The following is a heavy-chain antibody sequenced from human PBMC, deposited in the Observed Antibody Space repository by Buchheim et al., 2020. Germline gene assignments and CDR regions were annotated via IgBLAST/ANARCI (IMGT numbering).Heavy chain of an antibody. CDR2: IYYSGST. CDR3: ARVVIAARPGFGIAVAGDPGWIDY. Sequence: QVQLQESGPGLVKPSETLSLTCTVSGGSISSYYWSWIRQPPGKGLEWIGYIYYSGSTNYNPSLKSRVTISVDTSKNQFSLKLSSVTAADTAVYYCARVVIAARPGFGIAVAGDPGWIDYWGQGTL. V-gene: IGHV4-59*01. D-gene: IGHD6-19*01. J-gene: IGHJ4*02. CDR1: GGSISSYY.